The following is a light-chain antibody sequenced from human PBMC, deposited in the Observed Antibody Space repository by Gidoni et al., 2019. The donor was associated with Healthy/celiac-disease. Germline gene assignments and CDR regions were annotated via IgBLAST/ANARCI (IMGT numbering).Light chain of an antibody. CDR2: EGS. CDR3: CLYAGSSTV. CDR1: SSDVGSYNL. J-gene: IGLJ3*02. Sequence: QSALTQPASVSGSPGQSITISCTGTSSDVGSYNLVSWYQQHPGKATKLMIYEGSKRPSGVSNRFSGSKTGNTASLTISGLQAEDEADYYCCLYAGSSTVFGGGTKLTVL. V-gene: IGLV2-23*01.